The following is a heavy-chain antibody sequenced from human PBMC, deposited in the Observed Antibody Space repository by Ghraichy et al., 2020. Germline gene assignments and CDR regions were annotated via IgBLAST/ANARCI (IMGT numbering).Heavy chain of an antibody. CDR3: ATDRQPMVAATPGDY. V-gene: IGHV3-30-3*01. J-gene: IGHJ4*02. CDR1: GFTFSSYA. CDR2: ISYDGSTK. D-gene: IGHD2-15*01. Sequence: GGSLRLSCVASGFTFSSYAMHWVRQAPGKGLEWVALISYDGSTKYYADSVKGRFTISRDNSKNTLYLQMDGLRTEDTAVYYCATDRQPMVAATPGDYWGQGTLVTVSS.